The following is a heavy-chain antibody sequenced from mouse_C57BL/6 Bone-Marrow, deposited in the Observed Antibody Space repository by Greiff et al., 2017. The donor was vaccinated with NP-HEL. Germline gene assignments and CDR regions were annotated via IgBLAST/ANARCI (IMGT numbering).Heavy chain of an antibody. D-gene: IGHD2-2*01. V-gene: IGHV2-2*01. Sequence: VKLVESGPGLVQPSQSLSITCTVSGFSLTSYGVHWVRQYPGKGLEWLGVIWSGGSTDYNAAFISSLSISKDNSKSQVFLKMNSLQADDTAIYDCARKREGYYWYFDVWGTGTTVTVSS. CDR2: IWSGGST. J-gene: IGHJ1*03. CDR1: GFSLTSYG. CDR3: ARKREGYYWYFDV.